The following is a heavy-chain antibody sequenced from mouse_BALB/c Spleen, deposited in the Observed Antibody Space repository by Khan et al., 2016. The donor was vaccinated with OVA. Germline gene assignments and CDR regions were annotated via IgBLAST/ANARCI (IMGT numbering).Heavy chain of an antibody. CDR3: AGRCDF. CDR2: IHPGSANA. J-gene: IGHJ2*01. Sequence: QVQLQQSGPDLVKPGASVKISCKASGYTFTDYYINWVKQKPGQGLEWIGWIHPGSANAKYNVKFKGKATLTVDTSSTTAFMQLSSLTSEDTAVYFCAGRCDFWGQGTTLTVSS. CDR1: GYTFTDYY. V-gene: IGHV1-84*02.